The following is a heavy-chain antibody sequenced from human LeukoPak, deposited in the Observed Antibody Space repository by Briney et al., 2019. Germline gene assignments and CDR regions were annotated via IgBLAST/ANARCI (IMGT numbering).Heavy chain of an antibody. V-gene: IGHV4-39*01. CDR3: ARPDYGDYYGY. CDR2: IYYSGST. J-gene: IGHJ4*02. D-gene: IGHD4-17*01. CDR1: GGSISSSSYY. Sequence: SKTLSLTCTVSGGSISSSSYYWGWIRQPPGKGLEWIGSIYYSGSTYYNPSLKSRVTISVDTSKNQFSLKLSSVTAADTAVYYCARPDYGDYYGYWGQGTLVTVSS.